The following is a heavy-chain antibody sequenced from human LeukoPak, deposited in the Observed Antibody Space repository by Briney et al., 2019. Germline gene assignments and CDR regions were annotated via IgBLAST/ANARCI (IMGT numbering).Heavy chain of an antibody. D-gene: IGHD5-24*01. Sequence: GGSLRLSCAASGFTFSSYWMHWVRQAPGKGLVWVSRINSDGSSTSYADSVKGRFTISRDNAKNTLYLQMNSLRAEDTAVYYCARGGGGYNYLRNYYYYYMDVWGKGTTVTVSS. CDR1: GFTFSSYW. V-gene: IGHV3-74*01. CDR2: INSDGSST. J-gene: IGHJ6*03. CDR3: ARGGGGYNYLRNYYYYYMDV.